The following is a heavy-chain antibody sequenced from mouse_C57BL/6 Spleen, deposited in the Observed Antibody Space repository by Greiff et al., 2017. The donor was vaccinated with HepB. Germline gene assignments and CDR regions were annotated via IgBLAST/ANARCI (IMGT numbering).Heavy chain of an antibody. V-gene: IGHV1-26*01. Sequence: VQLQQSGPELVKPGASVKISCKASGYTFTDYYMNWVKQSHGKSLEWIGDINPNNGGTSYNQKFKGKATLTVDKSSSTAYMELRSLTSEDSAVYYCARSNDYDGDYWGQGTTLTVSS. J-gene: IGHJ2*01. CDR1: GYTFTDYY. D-gene: IGHD2-4*01. CDR3: ARSNDYDGDY. CDR2: INPNNGGT.